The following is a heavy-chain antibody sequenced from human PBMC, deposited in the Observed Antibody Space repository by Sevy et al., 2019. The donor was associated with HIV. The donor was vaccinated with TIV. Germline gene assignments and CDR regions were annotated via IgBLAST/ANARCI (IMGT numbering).Heavy chain of an antibody. CDR1: GDSVSSNSAA. CDR2: TYYRSKWYN. V-gene: IGHV6-1*01. D-gene: IGHD2-2*01. J-gene: IGHJ6*02. CDR3: ARGGLCSSTSCYYYYGMDV. Sequence: SQTLSLTCAISGDSVSSNSAAWNWIRQSPSRGLEWLGRTYYRSKWYNDYAVSVKSRITINPDTSKNQFSLQLNSVTPEDTAVYYCARGGLCSSTSCYYYYGMDVWGQGTTVTVSS.